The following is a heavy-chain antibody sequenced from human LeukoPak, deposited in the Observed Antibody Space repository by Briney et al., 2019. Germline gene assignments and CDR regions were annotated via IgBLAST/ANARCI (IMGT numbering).Heavy chain of an antibody. CDR3: GRHQHSGSYGAFDI. J-gene: IGHJ3*02. V-gene: IGHV5-51*01. CDR2: IHPGDSDT. Sequence: PGESLQISCQCSGYTFTAYWIGWVRQLPGKGLEWVGIIHPGDSDTRYSPSFQGQVTISADKSITTAYLQWSSLKASDTAMYYCGRHQHSGSYGAFDIWGQGTMVTVSS. D-gene: IGHD1-26*01. CDR1: GYTFTAYW.